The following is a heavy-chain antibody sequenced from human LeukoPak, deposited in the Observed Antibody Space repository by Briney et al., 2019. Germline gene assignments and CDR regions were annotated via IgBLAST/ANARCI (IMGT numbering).Heavy chain of an antibody. D-gene: IGHD1-26*01. J-gene: IGHJ3*02. CDR2: IGSSSTHI. V-gene: IGHV3-21*01. CDR1: GFTFTSYY. CDR3: AKDGVRGALDAFDI. Sequence: PGGSLRLSCEASGFTFTSYYMNWVRQAPGRGLEWVSSIGSSSTHIYYADSVKGRFTISRDNAKNSLYLQMNSLRDEDTAVYYCAKDGVRGALDAFDIWGQGTMVTVSS.